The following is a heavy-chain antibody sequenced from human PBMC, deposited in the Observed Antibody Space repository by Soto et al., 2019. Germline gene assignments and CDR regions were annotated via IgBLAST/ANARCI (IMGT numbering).Heavy chain of an antibody. J-gene: IGHJ4*02. CDR3: ARLQAYSGYDGVFDY. Sequence: QLQLQESGPGLVKPSETLSLTCTVSGGSISSSSYYWGWIRQPPGKGLEWIGSIHYSGSTYYNPSLKSRVTISVDTSKNQFSLKRSSVTAADTAVYYCARLQAYSGYDGVFDYWGQGTLVTVSS. V-gene: IGHV4-39*01. D-gene: IGHD5-12*01. CDR2: IHYSGST. CDR1: GGSISSSSYY.